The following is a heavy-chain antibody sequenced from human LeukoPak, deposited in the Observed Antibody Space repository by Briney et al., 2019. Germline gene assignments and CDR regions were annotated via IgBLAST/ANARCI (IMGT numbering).Heavy chain of an antibody. Sequence: HPGGSLRLSCGASGFTVSTNYMSWVRQAPGKGLEWVSIIYSGGSTYYADSVKGRFTISRDNSKNTLYLQMNSLRAEDTAVYYCVKRPQYSTSSNYYYGMDVWGQGTTVTVSS. CDR3: VKRPQYSTSSNYYYGMDV. D-gene: IGHD6-6*01. V-gene: IGHV3-66*04. CDR2: IYSGGST. CDR1: GFTVSTNY. J-gene: IGHJ6*02.